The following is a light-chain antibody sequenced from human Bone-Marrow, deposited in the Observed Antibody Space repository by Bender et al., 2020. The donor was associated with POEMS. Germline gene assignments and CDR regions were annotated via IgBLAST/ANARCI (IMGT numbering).Light chain of an antibody. Sequence: QSALTQPPSASGSPGQSVTFSCTGTSSDVGAYIYVSWYQHHPGKAPRLIIYEVDKRPSGVPDPFSGSKSGNTASLTVSELHAEDEADYFCLAYADNDRLVFGGGTKLTVL. CDR3: LAYADNDRLV. CDR2: EVD. CDR1: SSDVGAYIY. J-gene: IGLJ3*02. V-gene: IGLV2-8*01.